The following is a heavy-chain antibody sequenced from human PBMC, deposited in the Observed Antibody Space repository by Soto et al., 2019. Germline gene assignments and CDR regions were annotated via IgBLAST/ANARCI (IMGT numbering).Heavy chain of an antibody. Sequence: ASVKVSCKASGYTFTSYDINWVRQATGQGLEWMGWMNPNSGNTGYAQKFQGRVTMTRNTSISTAYMELSSLRSEDTAVYYCAMLYYDYVWGSYRLSSWFDPWGQGTLVTVSS. CDR1: GYTFTSYD. CDR2: MNPNSGNT. J-gene: IGHJ5*02. D-gene: IGHD3-16*02. CDR3: AMLYYDYVWGSYRLSSWFDP. V-gene: IGHV1-8*01.